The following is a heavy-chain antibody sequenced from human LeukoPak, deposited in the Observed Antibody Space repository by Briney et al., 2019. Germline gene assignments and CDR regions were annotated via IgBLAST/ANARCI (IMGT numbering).Heavy chain of an antibody. J-gene: IGHJ4*02. CDR3: AKDLGYCSSTSCYRGDY. Sequence: PGGSLRLSCAASGFTFSSYAMSWVRQAPGKGLEWVSAISGSGGSTYYADSVKGRFTISRDNSKNTLYLQMNSLRAEDTAVYYCAKDLGYCSSTSCYRGDYWGQGTLVTVSS. V-gene: IGHV3-23*01. CDR2: ISGSGGST. D-gene: IGHD2-2*02. CDR1: GFTFSSYA.